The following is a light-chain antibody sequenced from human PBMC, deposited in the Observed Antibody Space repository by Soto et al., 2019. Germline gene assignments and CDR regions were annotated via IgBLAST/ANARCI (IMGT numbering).Light chain of an antibody. J-gene: IGKJ1*01. Sequence: DIQMTQSPSSLSASVGDSVTITCRASQSISSYLNWYQQKPGKAPKLLIYAASSLQSGVPSRLSGSGSGTDFTLTISSLQPEDFATYYCQQSYSTPRTFGQGTKLEI. V-gene: IGKV1-39*01. CDR1: QSISSY. CDR2: AAS. CDR3: QQSYSTPRT.